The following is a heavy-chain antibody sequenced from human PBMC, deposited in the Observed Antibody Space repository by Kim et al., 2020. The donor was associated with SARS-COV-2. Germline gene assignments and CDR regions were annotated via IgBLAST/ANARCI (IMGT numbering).Heavy chain of an antibody. CDR2: ISYDGSNK. V-gene: IGHV3-30*18. CDR3: AKTLVYGSGSWPFDY. J-gene: IGHJ4*01. D-gene: IGHD3-10*01. Sequence: GGSLRLSCAASGFTFSSYGMHWVRQAPGKGLEWVAVISYDGSNKYYADSVKGRFTISRDNSKNTLYLQMSSLRAEDTAVYYCAKTLVYGSGSWPFDYWG. CDR1: GFTFSSYG.